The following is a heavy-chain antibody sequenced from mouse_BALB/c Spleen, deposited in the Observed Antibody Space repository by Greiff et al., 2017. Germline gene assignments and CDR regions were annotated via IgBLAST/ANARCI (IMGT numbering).Heavy chain of an antibody. J-gene: IGHJ4*01. D-gene: IGHD2-4*01. CDR1: GFTFSSFG. V-gene: IGHV5-17*02. CDR3: ARGITTWGYAMDY. Sequence: EVMLVESGGGLVQPGGSRKLSCAASGFTFSSFGMHWVRQAPEKGLEWVAYISSGSSTIYYADTVKGRFTISRDNPKNTLFLQMTSLRSEDTAMYYCARGITTWGYAMDYWGQGTSVTVSS. CDR2: ISSGSSTI.